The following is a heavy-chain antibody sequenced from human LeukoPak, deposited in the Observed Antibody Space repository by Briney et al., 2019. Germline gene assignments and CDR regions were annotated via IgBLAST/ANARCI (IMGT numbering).Heavy chain of an antibody. CDR3: ARGDIVVLPAGIPHNWFDP. Sequence: ASGKVSSKASGYSFTGYYIHWVRQAPGQGLEWMGWINPNSGGTNYAQKFQGRVTMTRDTSISTAYMELSRLRSDDTAVYYCARGDIVVLPAGIPHNWFDPWGQGTLVTVSS. CDR2: INPNSGGT. D-gene: IGHD2-2*02. V-gene: IGHV1-2*02. J-gene: IGHJ5*02. CDR1: GYSFTGYY.